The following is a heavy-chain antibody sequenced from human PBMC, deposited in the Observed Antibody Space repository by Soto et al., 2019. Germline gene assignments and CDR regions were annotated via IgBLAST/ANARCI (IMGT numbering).Heavy chain of an antibody. D-gene: IGHD1-26*01. J-gene: IGHJ3*02. V-gene: IGHV3-21*02. CDR3: ARDDQQYGYIGVDAFDI. Sequence: EVQLLESGGGLVQPGGSLRLSCAASGFAFSSYAMTWVRQAPGKGLEWVSSISSSSSYIYYADSVKGRFTISRDNAKNSLYLQMNSLRAEDTAVYYCARDDQQYGYIGVDAFDIWGQGTMVTVSS. CDR1: GFAFSSYA. CDR2: ISSSSSYI.